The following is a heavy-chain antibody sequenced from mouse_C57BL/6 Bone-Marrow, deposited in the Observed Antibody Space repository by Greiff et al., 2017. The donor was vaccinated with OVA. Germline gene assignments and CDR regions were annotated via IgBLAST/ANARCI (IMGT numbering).Heavy chain of an antibody. CDR1: GYSITSGYY. D-gene: IGHD2-1*01. CDR2: ISYDGSN. CDR3: AREEIYYGNGFAY. V-gene: IGHV3-6*01. J-gene: IGHJ3*01. Sequence: VQLQQSGPGLVKPSQSLSLTCSVTGYSITSGYYWNWIRQFPGNKLEWMGYISYDGSNNYNPSLKNRISITRDTSKNQFFLKLNSVTTEDTATYYCAREEIYYGNGFAYWGQGTLVTVSA.